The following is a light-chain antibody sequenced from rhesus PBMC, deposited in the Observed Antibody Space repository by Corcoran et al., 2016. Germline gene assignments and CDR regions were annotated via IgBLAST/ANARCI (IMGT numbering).Light chain of an antibody. J-gene: IGKJ2*01. CDR1: QSISSW. CDR3: LQYSSSPYS. Sequence: DIQMTQSPSSLSASVGDTVTITCRARQSISSWLDWYQQQPRKAPKLLIYKASSLQSGFPSRFSGSGSGTDFTRTISSLQPEEFATYYCLQYSSSPYSFGQGTKVEIK. CDR2: KAS. V-gene: IGKV1-22*01.